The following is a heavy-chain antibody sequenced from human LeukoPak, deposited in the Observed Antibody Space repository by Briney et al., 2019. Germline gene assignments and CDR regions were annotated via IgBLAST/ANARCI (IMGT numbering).Heavy chain of an antibody. CDR2: IYYSGST. CDR1: GVSISSYY. J-gene: IGHJ4*02. Sequence: SETLSLTCTVSGVSISSYYWSWIRQPPGKGLEWIGYIYYSGSTDYNPSLKSRVTISVDTSKNQFSLKLSSVTAADTAVYYCARHNYCSGGSCHFDYWGQGTLVTVSS. D-gene: IGHD2-15*01. CDR3: ARHNYCSGGSCHFDY. V-gene: IGHV4-59*08.